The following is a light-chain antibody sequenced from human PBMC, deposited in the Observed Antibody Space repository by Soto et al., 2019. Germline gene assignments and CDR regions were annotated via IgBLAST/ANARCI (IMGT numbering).Light chain of an antibody. CDR2: WAS. V-gene: IGKV4-1*01. Sequence: DIRMTHSPDSLAVALGDRPTLNCKSSQTVLDSSNNKDYLTWYHQKPGQPPKLLIYWASTRELGVPYRFSGSGSGTDFTLTIRRLKAEDVAVYYCQKYNNWPQITCGNGPRRALK. CDR1: QTVLDSSNNKDY. J-gene: IGKJ5*01. CDR3: QKYNNWPQIT.